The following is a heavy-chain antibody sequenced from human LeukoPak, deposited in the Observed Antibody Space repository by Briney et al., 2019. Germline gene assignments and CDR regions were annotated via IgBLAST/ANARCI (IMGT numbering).Heavy chain of an antibody. CDR1: GFNFRHYG. CDR2: ISYDGNNT. Sequence: GGSLRLSCVASGFNFRHYGIHWVRQALGKGPQWVAVISYDGNNTFYADSVKGRFTVFRDNSKNTVFLQMNNLRHEDTALYYCATRDFDFWGQGTLVTVSS. V-gene: IGHV3-30*03. CDR3: ATRDFDF. J-gene: IGHJ4*02.